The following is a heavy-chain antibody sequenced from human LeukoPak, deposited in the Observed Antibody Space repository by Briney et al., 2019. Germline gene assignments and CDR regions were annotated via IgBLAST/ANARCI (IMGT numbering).Heavy chain of an antibody. V-gene: IGHV3-23*01. CDR3: AEDWVLRYFDWSLDAFDI. J-gene: IGHJ3*02. CDR2: ISGSGGST. D-gene: IGHD3-9*01. CDR1: GFTFSSYA. Sequence: GGSLRLSCAASGFTFSSYAMSWVRQAPGKGLEWVSAISGSGGSTYYADSVKGRFTISRDNSKNTLYLQMNSLRAEDTAVYYCAEDWVLRYFDWSLDAFDIWGQGTMVTVSS.